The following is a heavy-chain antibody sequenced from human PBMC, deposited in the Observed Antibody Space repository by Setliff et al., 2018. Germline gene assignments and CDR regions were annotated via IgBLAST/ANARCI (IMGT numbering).Heavy chain of an antibody. CDR2: ISAYNGNT. CDR1: GYTFTSYG. V-gene: IGHV1-18*01. D-gene: IGHD6-13*01. J-gene: IGHJ5*02. Sequence: ASVKVSCKASGYTFTSYGISWVRQAPGQGLEWMGWISAYNGNTNYAQKLQGRVTMTTDTSTSTAYMELRGLRSDDTAVYYCAREGAAQQQLASEENWFDPWGQGTLVTVSS. CDR3: AREGAAQQQLASEENWFDP.